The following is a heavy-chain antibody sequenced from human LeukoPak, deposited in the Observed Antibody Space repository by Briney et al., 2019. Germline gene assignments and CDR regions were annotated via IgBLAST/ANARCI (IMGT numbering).Heavy chain of an antibody. CDR3: ARAVAVADNEGY. CDR1: GYTFTGYY. D-gene: IGHD6-19*01. V-gene: IGHV1-2*02. J-gene: IGHJ4*02. CDR2: INPNSGGT. Sequence: ASVKVSCKASGYTFTGYYMHWVRQAPGQGLEWMGWINPNSGGTNYAQRFQGRVTMTRDTSISTAYMELSRLRSDDTAVYYCARAVAVADNEGYWGQGTLVTVSS.